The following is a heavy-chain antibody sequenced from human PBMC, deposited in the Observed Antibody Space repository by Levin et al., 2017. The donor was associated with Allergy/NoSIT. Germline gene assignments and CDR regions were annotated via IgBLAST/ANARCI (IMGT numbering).Heavy chain of an antibody. Sequence: ASVKVSCKASGYTFTSYDINWVRQATGQGLEWMGWMNPNSGNTGYAQKFQGRVTMTRNTSISTAYMELSSLRSEDTAVYYCARGSNVPDYQYYYDSSGYYKWGWFDPWGQGTLVTVSS. J-gene: IGHJ5*02. CDR1: GYTFTSYD. D-gene: IGHD3-22*01. V-gene: IGHV1-8*01. CDR2: MNPNSGNT. CDR3: ARGSNVPDYQYYYDSSGYYKWGWFDP.